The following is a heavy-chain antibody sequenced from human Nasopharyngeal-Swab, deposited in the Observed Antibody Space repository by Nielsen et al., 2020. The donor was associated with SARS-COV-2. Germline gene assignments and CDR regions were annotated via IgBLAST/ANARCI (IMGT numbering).Heavy chain of an antibody. CDR1: GFTFSSYA. J-gene: IGHJ3*02. D-gene: IGHD6-13*01. Sequence: GGSLRLSCAASGFTFSSYAMHWVRQAPGKGLEWVAVISYDGSNKYYADSVKGRFTISRDNSKNTRYLQMNSLRAEDTAVYYCGASSRAFDIWGQGTMVTVSS. V-gene: IGHV3-30-3*01. CDR3: GASSRAFDI. CDR2: ISYDGSNK.